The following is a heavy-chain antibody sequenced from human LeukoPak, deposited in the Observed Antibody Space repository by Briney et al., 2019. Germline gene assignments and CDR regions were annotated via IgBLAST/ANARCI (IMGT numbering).Heavy chain of an antibody. V-gene: IGHV3-11*01. D-gene: IGHD5-12*01. CDR3: ARRGSGYGQFDY. CDR2: ISGDGNTI. CDR1: GFTFSDYY. J-gene: IGHJ4*02. Sequence: GGSLRLSCAASGFTFSDYYMTWIRQAPGKGLEWVSYISGDGNTIYSADSVKGRFTISRDNAKNSLYPQMNSLRAEDTALYYCARRGSGYGQFDYWGQGTLVTVSS.